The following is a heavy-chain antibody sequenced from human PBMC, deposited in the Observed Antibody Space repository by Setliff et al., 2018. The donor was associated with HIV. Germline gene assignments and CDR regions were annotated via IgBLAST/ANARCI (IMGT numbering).Heavy chain of an antibody. CDR2: VYFSDT. V-gene: IGHV4-39*07. Sequence: SETLSLTCTVSGGSTSSSIYYWGWIRQPPGKGLEWIRNVYFSDTYYNPSLKSRVTISIDRSKNRFSLKLSSVTAADTAIYYCARSSTAGFDYWGRGTLVTVSS. CDR1: GGSTSSSIYY. CDR3: ARSSTAGFDY. D-gene: IGHD6-19*01. J-gene: IGHJ4*02.